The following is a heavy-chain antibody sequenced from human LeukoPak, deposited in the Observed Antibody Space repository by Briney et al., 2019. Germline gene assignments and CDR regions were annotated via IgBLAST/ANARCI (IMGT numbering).Heavy chain of an antibody. CDR3: ARDQKGEFHFDY. V-gene: IGHV1-2*02. CDR1: GYTFTDYY. J-gene: IGHJ4*02. Sequence: ASVKVSCKASGYTFTDYYMHWVRQAPGQGLEWMGWINPNSGGTNYAQKFQGRVTMTRDTSISTAYIELSRLRCDGTAVYYCARDQKGEFHFDYWGQGTLVTVSS. CDR2: INPNSGGT. D-gene: IGHD3-16*01.